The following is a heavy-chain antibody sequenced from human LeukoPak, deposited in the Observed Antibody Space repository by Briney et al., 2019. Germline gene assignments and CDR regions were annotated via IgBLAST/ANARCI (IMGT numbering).Heavy chain of an antibody. V-gene: IGHV3-7*03. D-gene: IGHD3-16*01. CDR1: GFTFSSYW. CDR2: IKQDGSEK. J-gene: IGHJ6*02. Sequence: PGGSLRLSCAASGFTFSSYWMSWVRQAPGKGLEGVANIKQDGSEKYYVDSVKGRFTISRDNAKSSLYLQMSNLRAEDTAVYFCARGGGLDVWGQGATVTVSS. CDR3: ARGGGLDV.